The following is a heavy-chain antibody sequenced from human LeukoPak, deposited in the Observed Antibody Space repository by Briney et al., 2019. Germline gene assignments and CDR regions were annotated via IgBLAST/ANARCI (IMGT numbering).Heavy chain of an antibody. CDR2: ISRSSSYI. V-gene: IGHV3-21*01. Sequence: GGSLRLSCAASGFTFSSYTMNWVRQAPGKGLEWVSSISRSSSYIYYADSVKGRFTISRDNAKNSLYLQMNSLRAEDTAVYYCARDPGDDYVWGSYRYTDYFDYWGQGTLVAVSS. CDR3: ARDPGDDYVWGSYRYTDYFDY. D-gene: IGHD3-16*02. CDR1: GFTFSSYT. J-gene: IGHJ4*02.